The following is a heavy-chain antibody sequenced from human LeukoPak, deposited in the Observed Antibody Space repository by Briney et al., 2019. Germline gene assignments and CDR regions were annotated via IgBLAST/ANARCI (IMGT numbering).Heavy chain of an antibody. J-gene: IGHJ3*02. CDR1: GYTFTSYA. V-gene: IGHV1-3*01. Sequence: ASVKVSCKASGYTFTSYAMHWVRQAPGQRLEWMGWINAGNGNTKYSQKFQGRVTITRDTSASTAYMELSSLRSEDTAVYYCATVESGSYYGGAFDIWGQGTMVTVSS. CDR3: ATVESGSYYGGAFDI. CDR2: INAGNGNT. D-gene: IGHD1-26*01.